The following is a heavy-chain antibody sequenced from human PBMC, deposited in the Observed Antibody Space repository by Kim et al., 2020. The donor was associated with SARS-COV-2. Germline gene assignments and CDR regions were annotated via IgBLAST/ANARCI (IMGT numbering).Heavy chain of an antibody. J-gene: IGHJ4*02. CDR3: ARRRYCSGGSCYDY. Sequence: NPSRKCRVTISVDTSKNQFSLKLSSVTAADTAVYYCARRRYCSGGSCYDYWGQGTLVTVSS. V-gene: IGHV4-39*01. D-gene: IGHD2-15*01.